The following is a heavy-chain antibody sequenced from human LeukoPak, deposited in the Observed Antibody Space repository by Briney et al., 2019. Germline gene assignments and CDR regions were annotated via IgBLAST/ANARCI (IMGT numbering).Heavy chain of an antibody. CDR1: GFTFSSYS. CDR3: AREEEETPFDI. CDR2: ISSSSSYI. D-gene: IGHD5-24*01. Sequence: GGSLRLSCAASGFTFSSYSMNWVRQAPGKGLEWVSSISSSSSYIYYADSVKGRFTISRDNAKNSLYLQMNSLRAEDTAVYYCAREEEETPFDIWGQGAMVTVSS. V-gene: IGHV3-21*04. J-gene: IGHJ3*02.